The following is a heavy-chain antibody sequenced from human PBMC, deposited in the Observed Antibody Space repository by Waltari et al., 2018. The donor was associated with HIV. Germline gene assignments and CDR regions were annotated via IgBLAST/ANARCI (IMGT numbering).Heavy chain of an antibody. J-gene: IGHJ4*02. CDR1: ADSFDTYS. CDR3: VSSLVVVVAVPGCFDS. D-gene: IGHD2-15*01. Sequence: VQLVQWGAGLLKPSETLSLTCAVYADSFDTYSWNWVRQAPGGELEWIGEINHSGSTNYNPSLQSRVTISVDTAKKHFSLRLTSMAAADTAVYFCVSSLVVVVAVPGCFDSWGQGTLVIVSS. V-gene: IGHV4-34*02. CDR2: INHSGST.